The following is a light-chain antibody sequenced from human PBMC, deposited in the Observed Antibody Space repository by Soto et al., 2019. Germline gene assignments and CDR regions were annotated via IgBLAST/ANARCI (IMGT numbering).Light chain of an antibody. Sequence: QSALTQPRSVSGSPGQSVTISCTGTSSDVGGYNYVSWYQQHPGKAPKLMIYDVSKRPSGVPDRFSGYKSGNTASLTISGLQAEDEADYCCCSYAGSYTYVFGTGTKLTVL. J-gene: IGLJ1*01. V-gene: IGLV2-11*01. CDR3: CSYAGSYTYV. CDR1: SSDVGGYNY. CDR2: DVS.